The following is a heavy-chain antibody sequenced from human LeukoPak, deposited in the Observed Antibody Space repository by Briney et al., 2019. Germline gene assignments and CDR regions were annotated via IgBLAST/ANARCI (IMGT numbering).Heavy chain of an antibody. Sequence: PSETLSLTCTVSGGSISSYYWSWIRQPAGKGLEWIGRIYTSGSTNYNPSLKSRVTMSVDTSKNQFSLKLSSVTAADTAVYYCARDWLVVPAALPYNWFDLWGQGTLVTVSS. CDR3: ARDWLVVPAALPYNWFDL. CDR1: GGSISSYY. J-gene: IGHJ5*02. CDR2: IYTSGST. V-gene: IGHV4-4*07. D-gene: IGHD2-2*01.